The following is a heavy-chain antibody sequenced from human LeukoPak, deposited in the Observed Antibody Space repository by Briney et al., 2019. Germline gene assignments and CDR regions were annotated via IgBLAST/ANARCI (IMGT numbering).Heavy chain of an antibody. CDR3: ARGLGYCSSTSCEYYYYYYMDV. CDR1: GYTCTSYD. J-gene: IGHJ6*03. D-gene: IGHD2-2*01. CDR2: MNPNSGNT. Sequence: GASVKVSCKASGYTCTSYDINRVRQATGQGLEWMGWMNPNSGNTGYAQKFQGRVTITRNTSISTAYMELSSLRSEDTAVYYCARGLGYCSSTSCEYYYYYYMDVWGKGTTVTVSS. V-gene: IGHV1-8*03.